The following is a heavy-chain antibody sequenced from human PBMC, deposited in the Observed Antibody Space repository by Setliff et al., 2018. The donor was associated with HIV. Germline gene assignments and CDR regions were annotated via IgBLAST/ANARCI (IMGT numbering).Heavy chain of an antibody. CDR1: GCTFIHYD. D-gene: IGHD6-13*01. J-gene: IGHJ1*01. CDR2: ISAYNGNT. Sequence: ASVKVSCKASGCTFIHYDVSWVRRAPGQGLEWMGWISAYNGNTNYAQKLQDRGTMTVDTLTATVYMELSSLRSDDTAMYYCATDPGYSSTWYSESFQHWGQGTVVTVSS. CDR3: ATDPGYSSTWYSESFQH. V-gene: IGHV1-18*01.